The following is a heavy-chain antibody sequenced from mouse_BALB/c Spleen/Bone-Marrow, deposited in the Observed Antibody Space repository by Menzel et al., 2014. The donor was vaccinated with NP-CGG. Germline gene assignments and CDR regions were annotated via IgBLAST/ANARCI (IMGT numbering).Heavy chain of an antibody. CDR3: APHYYGYAWFAY. CDR2: IDPSDSET. V-gene: IGHV1S74*01. Sequence: VQLQESGPQLVRPGASVKISCKASGYSFSSYWMHWVRQRPGQGLEWIGMIDPSDSETGLNQKFKDKATLTVDKSSSTAYMQLNSPTSEASAVYFCAPHYYGYAWFAYWGQGTLVTVSA. D-gene: IGHD1-2*01. CDR1: GYSFSSYW. J-gene: IGHJ3*01.